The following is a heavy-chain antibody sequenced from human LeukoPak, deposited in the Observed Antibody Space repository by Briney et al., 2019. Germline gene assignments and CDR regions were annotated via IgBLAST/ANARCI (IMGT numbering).Heavy chain of an antibody. J-gene: IGHJ4*02. CDR2: IYTSGST. Sequence: SETLSLTCTVSGGSISSGSYYWSWIRQPAGKGLEWIGRIYTSGSTDYNPSLKSRVTMSVDTSKNQFSLKLSSVTAADTAVYYCARDGSWYYDSSPPDYWGQGTLVTVSS. CDR3: ARDGSWYYDSSPPDY. D-gene: IGHD3-22*01. CDR1: GGSISSGSYY. V-gene: IGHV4-61*02.